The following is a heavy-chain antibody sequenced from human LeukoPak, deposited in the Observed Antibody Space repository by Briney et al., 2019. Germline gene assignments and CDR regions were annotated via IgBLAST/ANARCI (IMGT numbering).Heavy chain of an antibody. D-gene: IGHD6-19*01. V-gene: IGHV3-48*04. CDR1: GFTFSSYA. Sequence: PGGSLRLSCAASGFTFSSYAMHWVRQAPGKGLEWVSYISFSVNTKYYGDSVKGRFTISRDNAKNSLYLHMDSLRAEDTAVYYCARGAYSSGWAYFDHWGQGTLVTVSS. J-gene: IGHJ4*02. CDR2: ISFSVNTK. CDR3: ARGAYSSGWAYFDH.